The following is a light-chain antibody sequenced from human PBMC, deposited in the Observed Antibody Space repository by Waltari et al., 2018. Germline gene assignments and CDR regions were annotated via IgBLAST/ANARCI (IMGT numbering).Light chain of an antibody. V-gene: IGKV1-39*01. J-gene: IGKJ2*01. CDR2: AAS. Sequence: DIQMTQSPSSLSASVGERVTITCRASQSISSYLNWYQQKPGKAPKLLLYAASSLQSGVPSRFSGSGSGTDFTLTISSLQPEDFATYYCQQSYSTPYTFGQGTKLEIK. CDR1: QSISSY. CDR3: QQSYSTPYT.